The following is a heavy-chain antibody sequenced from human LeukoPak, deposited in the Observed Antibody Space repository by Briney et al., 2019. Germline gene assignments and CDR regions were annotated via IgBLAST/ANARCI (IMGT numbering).Heavy chain of an antibody. CDR1: GGSISSSSYY. V-gene: IGHV4-39*07. CDR3: ARDLDCSSTSCYPYYFDY. J-gene: IGHJ4*02. CDR2: IYYSGST. D-gene: IGHD2-2*01. Sequence: SETLSLTCTVSGGSISSSSYYWGWIRQPPGKGLEWIGSIYYSGSTCYNPSLKSRVTISVDTSKNQFSLKLSSVTAADTAVYYCARDLDCSSTSCYPYYFDYWGQGTLVTVSS.